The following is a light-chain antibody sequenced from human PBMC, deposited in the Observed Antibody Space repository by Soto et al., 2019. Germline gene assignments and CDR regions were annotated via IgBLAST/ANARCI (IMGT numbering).Light chain of an antibody. V-gene: IGLV2-18*02. J-gene: IGLJ2*01. CDR3: SSYTNSISVV. CDR2: EVS. CDR1: SSDVGSYNR. Sequence: QSVLTQPPSVSGSPGQSVTISCTGTSSDVGSYNRVSWYQQPPGTAPKLMIYEVSNRPSGVPDRFSGSKSGNTASLTISELQAEDEADYYCSSYTNSISVVFGGGTKLTVL.